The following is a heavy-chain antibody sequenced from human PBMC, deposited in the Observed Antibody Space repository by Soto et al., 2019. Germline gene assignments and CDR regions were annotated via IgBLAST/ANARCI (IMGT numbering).Heavy chain of an antibody. J-gene: IGHJ4*02. D-gene: IGHD5-12*01. CDR3: AREVSYGYERGFFDY. V-gene: IGHV1-69*01. CDR1: GGTFSSYA. Sequence: SVKVSCEASGGTFSSYAISWVRQAPVQGLEWMGGIIPIFGTANYAQKFQGRVTITADESTSTAYMELSSLRSEDTAVYYCAREVSYGYERGFFDYWGQGTLVTVSS. CDR2: IIPIFGTA.